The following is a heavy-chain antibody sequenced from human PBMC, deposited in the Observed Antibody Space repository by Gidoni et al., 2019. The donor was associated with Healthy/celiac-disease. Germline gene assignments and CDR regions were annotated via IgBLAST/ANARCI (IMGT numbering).Heavy chain of an antibody. CDR2: IKQDGSEK. Sequence: EVQLVASGGGLVQPGGSLRLSWAASGFTFSSYWMSLIRQAPGKGLAWVANIKQDGSEKYYVDSVKCPFTISRDNAKNSLYLQMNSLRAEDTAVYYCARDSPLVRGFIRYYYYYGMDVWGQGTTVTVSS. CDR3: ARDSPLVRGFIRYYYYYGMDV. CDR1: GFTFSSYW. J-gene: IGHJ6*02. V-gene: IGHV3-7*05. D-gene: IGHD3-10*01.